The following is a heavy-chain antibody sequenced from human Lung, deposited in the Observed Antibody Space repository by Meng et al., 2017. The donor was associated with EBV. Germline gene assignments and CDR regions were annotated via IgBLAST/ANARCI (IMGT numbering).Heavy chain of an antibody. J-gene: IGHJ4*02. D-gene: IGHD3-22*01. Sequence: QVQLQESGPCRVKPSQTLSLTCTVSGGYISSGCYYLSWIRQPPGKGLEWIGYISYSGSTYYNPSLKSRVTISVDTSKNQFSLKLSSVTAADTAVYYCARTHFYDSSNYGFDYWGQGTLVTVSS. CDR3: ARTHFYDSSNYGFDY. CDR2: ISYSGST. V-gene: IGHV4-30-4*01. CDR1: GGYISSGCYY.